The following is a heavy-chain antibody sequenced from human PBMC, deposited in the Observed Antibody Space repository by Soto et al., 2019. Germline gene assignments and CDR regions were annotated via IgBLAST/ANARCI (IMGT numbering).Heavy chain of an antibody. J-gene: IGHJ3*02. CDR1: GFSLDTPGMC. CDR2: VDWDDDK. Sequence: SGPTLVNPTQTLTLTCTLSGFSLDTPGMCVSWIRQSPGKALEWLALVDWDDDKYYSTSLRTRLTISRDTSNKQVVLAMTKVDPADTATYYCARLILGMDGVGDLFSSRFDIRGQGTLVSVSS. D-gene: IGHD3-10*01. V-gene: IGHV2-70*13. CDR3: ARLILGMDGVGDLFSSRFDI.